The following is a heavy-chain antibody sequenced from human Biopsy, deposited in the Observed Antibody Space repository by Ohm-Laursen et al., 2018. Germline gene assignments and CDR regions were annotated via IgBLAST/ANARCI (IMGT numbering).Heavy chain of an antibody. CDR1: GFTFSSYE. Sequence: SLRLSCSASGFTFSSYEMNWVRQPPGKGLEWIASIYYGGTTHYNASLQGRVTISVDQPKNQFSLRLTSVTAADTAVYYCSKRDLSGTSPVWGQGTTVTVSS. CDR2: IYYGGTT. D-gene: IGHD1-26*01. J-gene: IGHJ6*02. CDR3: SKRDLSGTSPV. V-gene: IGHV4-39*01.